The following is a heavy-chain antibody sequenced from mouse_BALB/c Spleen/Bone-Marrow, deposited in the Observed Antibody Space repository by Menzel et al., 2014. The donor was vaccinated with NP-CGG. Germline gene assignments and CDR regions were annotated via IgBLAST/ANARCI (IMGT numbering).Heavy chain of an antibody. CDR1: GFTFSDYY. CDR3: ARGGLWSSFDY. D-gene: IGHD1-1*02. CDR2: ISNGGGST. V-gene: IGHV5-12*02. J-gene: IGHJ2*01. Sequence: EVKLMESGGGLVQPGGSLKLSCATSGFTFSDYYMYRVRQTPEKRLEWVAYISNGGGSTYYPDTVKGRFTISRDNAKNTLYLQMSRLKSEDTAMYYCARGGLWSSFDYWGQGTTLTVSS.